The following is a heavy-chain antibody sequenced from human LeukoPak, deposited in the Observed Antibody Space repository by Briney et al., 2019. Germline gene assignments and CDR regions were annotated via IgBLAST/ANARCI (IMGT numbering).Heavy chain of an antibody. D-gene: IGHD4-23*01. CDR3: ARAPYGGTDY. CDR1: GGSFSGYY. V-gene: IGHV4-34*01. Sequence: SETLSLTCAVYGGSFSGYYWSWIRQPPGKGLEWIGEINHSGSTNYNPSLKSRVTISVDTSKNQFSLKLSSVTAADTAVYYCARAPYGGTDYWGQGTLVTVSS. J-gene: IGHJ4*02. CDR2: INHSGST.